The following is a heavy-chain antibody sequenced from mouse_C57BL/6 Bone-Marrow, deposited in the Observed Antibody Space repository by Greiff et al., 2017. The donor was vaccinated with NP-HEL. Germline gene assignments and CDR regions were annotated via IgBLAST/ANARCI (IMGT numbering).Heavy chain of an antibody. CDR1: GYTFTDYN. J-gene: IGHJ2*01. D-gene: IGHD2-4*01. CDR2: INPNNGGT. CDR3: ARCPLYDYDDLYFDY. V-gene: IGHV1-22*01. Sequence: EVKLMESGPELVKPGASVKMSCKASGYTFTDYNMHWVKQSHGKSLAWIGYINPNNGGTSYNQKFKGKATLTVNKSSSTAYMELRSLTSEDSAVYYCARCPLYDYDDLYFDYWGQGTTLTVSS.